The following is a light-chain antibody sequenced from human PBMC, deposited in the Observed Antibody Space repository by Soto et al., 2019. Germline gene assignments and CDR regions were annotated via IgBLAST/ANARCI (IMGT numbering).Light chain of an antibody. V-gene: IGLV1-44*01. Sequence: QSVLTQPPSASGTPGQRVTISCSGSSSNIGRNTVKWYRQLPGTAPKLLISSSDQRPSGVPDRFSGSQSGTSASLAISGLQSEDEADYICAAWDDSLNAWAFGGGTQLTVL. CDR1: SSNIGRNT. CDR2: SSD. CDR3: AAWDDSLNAWA. J-gene: IGLJ3*02.